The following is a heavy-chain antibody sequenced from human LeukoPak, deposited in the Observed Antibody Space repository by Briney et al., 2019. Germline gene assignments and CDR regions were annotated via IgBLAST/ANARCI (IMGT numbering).Heavy chain of an antibody. D-gene: IGHD4-11*01. V-gene: IGHV1-69*13. CDR3: ARDRVTTGESFDY. CDR2: IIPIFGTA. CDR1: GGTFSSYA. Sequence: ASAKVSCKASGGTFSSYAISWVRQAPGQGLEWMGGIIPIFGTANYAQKFQGRVTITADESTSTAYMELGSLRSEDTAVYYCARDRVTTGESFDYWGQGTLVTVSS. J-gene: IGHJ4*02.